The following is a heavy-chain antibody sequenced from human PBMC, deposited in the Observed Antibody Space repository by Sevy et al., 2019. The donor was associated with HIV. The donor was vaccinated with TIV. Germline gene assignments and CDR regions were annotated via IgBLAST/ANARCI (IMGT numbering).Heavy chain of an antibody. J-gene: IGHJ6*02. D-gene: IGHD3-3*01. CDR2: IYYSGST. Sequence: SETLSLTCTVSGGSISSYYWSWIRQPPGKGLEWIGYIYYSGSTNYNPSLKSRVTISVDTSKNQFSLELSSLTAADTAGDYWARVPSYDFTLDVWGQGTTVTVSS. CDR3: ARVPSYDFTLDV. V-gene: IGHV4-59*13. CDR1: GGSISSYY.